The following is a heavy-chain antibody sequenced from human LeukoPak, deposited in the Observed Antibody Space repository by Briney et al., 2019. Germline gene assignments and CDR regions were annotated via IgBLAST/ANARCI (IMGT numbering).Heavy chain of an antibody. CDR2: IKQDGSEK. Sequence: PGGSLRLSCAASGFTFSSYWMSWVRQAPGKGLEWVANIKQDGSEKYYVDSVKGRFTISRDNAKNSLYLQMNSLRAEDTAVYYCASADSSSWYLFDYWGQGTLVTVSS. CDR1: GFTFSSYW. CDR3: ASADSSSWYLFDY. V-gene: IGHV3-7*01. D-gene: IGHD6-13*01. J-gene: IGHJ4*02.